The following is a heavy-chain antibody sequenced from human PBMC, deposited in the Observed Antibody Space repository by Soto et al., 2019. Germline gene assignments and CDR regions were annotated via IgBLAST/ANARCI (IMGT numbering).Heavy chain of an antibody. D-gene: IGHD2-21*02. CDR3: ARQRTTVVTQAYFDH. Sequence: SETLSLTCIVSGESISSSSYYWGWIRQPPGKGLEWIGSIYYSGRTYYNPSFKSRVTISIDTSKNQFSLKLSSVTATDTAVYYCARQRTTVVTQAYFDHWGQGALVTVP. V-gene: IGHV4-39*01. J-gene: IGHJ4*02. CDR2: IYYSGRT. CDR1: GESISSSSYY.